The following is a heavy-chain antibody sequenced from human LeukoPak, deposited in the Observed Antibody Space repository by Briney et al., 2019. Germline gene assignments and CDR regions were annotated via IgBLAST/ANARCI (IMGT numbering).Heavy chain of an antibody. Sequence: ASVKVSCKASGYTFTGYYMHWVRQAPGQGLEWMGWINPNSGGTNYAQRFQGRVTMTRDTSISTAYMELSRLRSDDTAVYYCARDDAYDSSGYFYDAFDIWGQGTMVTVSS. V-gene: IGHV1-2*02. D-gene: IGHD3-22*01. J-gene: IGHJ3*02. CDR1: GYTFTGYY. CDR2: INPNSGGT. CDR3: ARDDAYDSSGYFYDAFDI.